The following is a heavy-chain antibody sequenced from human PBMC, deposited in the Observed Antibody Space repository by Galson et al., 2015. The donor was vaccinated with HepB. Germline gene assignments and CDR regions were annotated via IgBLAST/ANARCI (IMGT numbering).Heavy chain of an antibody. D-gene: IGHD3-22*01. CDR3: AKDISSSGYDAFDI. J-gene: IGHJ3*02. CDR1: GFTFDDYA. CDR2: ISWNSGSI. Sequence: LRLSCAASGFTFDDYAMHWVRQAPGRGLEWVSGISWNSGSIGYADSVKGRFTISRDNAKNSLYLQMNSLRAEDTALYYCAKDISSSGYDAFDIWGQGTMVTVSS. V-gene: IGHV3-9*01.